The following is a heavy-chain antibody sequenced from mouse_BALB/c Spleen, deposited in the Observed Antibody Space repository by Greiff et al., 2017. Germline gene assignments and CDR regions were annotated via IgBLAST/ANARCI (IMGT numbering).Heavy chain of an antibody. V-gene: IGHV1-4*01. J-gene: IGHJ1*01. CDR1: GYTFTSYW. CDR2: INPSTGYT. D-gene: IGHD1-1*01. Sequence: QVQLQQSGTVLARPGASVKMSCKASGYTFTSYWMHWVKQRPGQGLEWIGYINPSTGYTEYNQKFKDKATLTADKSSSTAYMQLSSLTSEDSAVYYCARRGSSLRYFDVWGAGTTVTVSS. CDR3: ARRGSSLRYFDV.